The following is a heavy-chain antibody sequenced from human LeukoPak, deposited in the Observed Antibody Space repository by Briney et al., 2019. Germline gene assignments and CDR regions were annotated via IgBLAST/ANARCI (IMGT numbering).Heavy chain of an antibody. J-gene: IGHJ3*02. D-gene: IGHD5-12*01. CDR2: IKRKTDGGTT. Sequence: PGGTLRLSCAVSGFTISNAWISWVRNPPATGQELVGRIKRKTDGGTTDYAAPVKGRFTISRDDSKNTLYLQMNSLKTEDTAVYYCTTDPMPVDRGRAFDIWGQGTMVTVSS. CDR3: TTDPMPVDRGRAFDI. V-gene: IGHV3-15*01. CDR1: GFTISNAW.